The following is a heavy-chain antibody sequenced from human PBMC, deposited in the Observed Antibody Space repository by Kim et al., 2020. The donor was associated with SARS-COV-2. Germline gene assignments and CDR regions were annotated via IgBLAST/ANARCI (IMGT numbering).Heavy chain of an antibody. CDR2: ITHGGST. CDR3: AKVDEEFDT. CDR1: GGSIISDTHY. Sequence: SETLSLTCTVSGGSIISDTHYWGWIRQPPGEGLEWIGSITHGGSTYYDPSLKSRVTMSIDTSTNQIFLRLASVTAADTAVYFCAKVDEEFDTLGQGTLVT. J-gene: IGHJ5*02. V-gene: IGHV4-39*07. D-gene: IGHD3-9*01.